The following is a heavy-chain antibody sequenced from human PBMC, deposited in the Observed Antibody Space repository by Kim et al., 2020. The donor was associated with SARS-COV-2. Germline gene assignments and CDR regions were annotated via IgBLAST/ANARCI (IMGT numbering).Heavy chain of an antibody. Sequence: GSDNTNCADPVKGRFTISRDNSKNTLYLQMNSLRAEDTAVYYCAKTQGYCDYWGQGTLLTVSS. D-gene: IGHD3-22*01. CDR2: GSDNT. V-gene: IGHV3-23*01. J-gene: IGHJ4*02. CDR3: AKTQGYCDY.